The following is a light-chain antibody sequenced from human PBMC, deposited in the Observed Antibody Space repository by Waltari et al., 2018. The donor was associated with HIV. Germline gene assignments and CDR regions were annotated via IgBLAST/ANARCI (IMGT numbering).Light chain of an antibody. CDR1: QSVLYSSNNKNY. CDR3: QQYYSTPWT. Sequence: DIVMTQSPDSLVVSLGAGATINCKSSQSVLYSSNNKNYLAWYQQKPGQPPKLLIYWASTRESGVPDRFSGSGSGTDFTLTISSLQAEDVAVYYCQQYYSTPWTFGQGTKVEIK. V-gene: IGKV4-1*01. CDR2: WAS. J-gene: IGKJ1*01.